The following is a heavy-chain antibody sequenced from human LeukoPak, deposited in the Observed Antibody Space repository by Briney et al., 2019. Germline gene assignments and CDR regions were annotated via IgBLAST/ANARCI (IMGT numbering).Heavy chain of an antibody. J-gene: IGHJ4*02. Sequence: SQTLSLTCAISGVSVSAYRAVLAWFRQSPSGGLEWLGRTYCRSQCISDYAESVKGRINISPDTSTNQFSLQLNSVTPEDTAVYYCARGSYGLGGYYDYYFDFWGQGTLVTVSS. CDR3: ARGSYGLGGYYDYYFDF. CDR2: TYCRSQCIS. CDR1: GVSVSAYRAV. V-gene: IGHV6-1*01. D-gene: IGHD3-10*01.